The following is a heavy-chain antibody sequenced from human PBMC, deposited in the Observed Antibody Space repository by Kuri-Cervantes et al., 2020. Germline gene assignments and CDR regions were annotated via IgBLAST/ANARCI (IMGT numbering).Heavy chain of an antibody. J-gene: IGHJ3*02. CDR3: ARDLRPYGSGSHDAFDI. Sequence: ASVKVSCKASGYTFTSYAMHWVRQAPGQRLEWMGWSNAGNGNTKYSQEFQGRVTITRNTSASTAYMELRSLRSDDTAVYYCARDLRPYGSGSHDAFDIWGQGTMVTVSS. CDR1: GYTFTSYA. D-gene: IGHD3-10*01. CDR2: SNAGNGNT. V-gene: IGHV1-3*02.